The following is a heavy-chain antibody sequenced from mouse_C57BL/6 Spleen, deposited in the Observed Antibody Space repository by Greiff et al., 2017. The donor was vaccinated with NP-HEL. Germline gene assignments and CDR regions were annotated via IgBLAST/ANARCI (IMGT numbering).Heavy chain of an antibody. D-gene: IGHD2-12*01. CDR2: IRNKANGYTT. CDR1: GFTFTDYY. CDR3: ARAYYSVYWYFDV. J-gene: IGHJ1*03. Sequence: EVMLVESGGGLVQPGGSLSLSCAASGFTFTDYYMSWVRQPPGKALEWLGFIRNKANGYTTEYSASVKGRFTISRDNSQSILYLQMNALRAEDSATYYCARAYYSVYWYFDVWGTGTTVTVSS. V-gene: IGHV7-3*01.